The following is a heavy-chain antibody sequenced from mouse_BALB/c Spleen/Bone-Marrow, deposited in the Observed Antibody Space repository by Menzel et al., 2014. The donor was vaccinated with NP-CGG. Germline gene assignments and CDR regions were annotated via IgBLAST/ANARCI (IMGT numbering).Heavy chain of an antibody. CDR1: GFTFSNYG. CDR3: ARRGTGTGSYYFDY. Sequence: EVKLMESGGDLEKPGGSLKLSCAASGFTFSNYGMSWVRQTPDKRLEWVATISSVGSYTYYPDSVKGRFTISRDNAKNTLFLQMSSLKSEDTAMYYCARRGTGTGSYYFDYWGQGTTLTVSS. D-gene: IGHD4-1*01. CDR2: ISSVGSYT. V-gene: IGHV5-6*02. J-gene: IGHJ2*01.